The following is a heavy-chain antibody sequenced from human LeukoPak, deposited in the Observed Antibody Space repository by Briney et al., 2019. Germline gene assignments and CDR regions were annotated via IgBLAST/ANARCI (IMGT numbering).Heavy chain of an antibody. CDR1: GFTFSSSA. J-gene: IGHJ4*02. D-gene: IGHD2-2*01. CDR2: ISNNGGYT. Sequence: GGSLRLSCAASGFTFSSSAMSWVRQAPGKGLEWVSAISNNGGYTYYADSVQGRFTISRDNSKSTLCLQMNSLRAEDTAVYCCARDYARAVEYWGQGTLATVSS. V-gene: IGHV3-23*01. CDR3: ARDYARAVEY.